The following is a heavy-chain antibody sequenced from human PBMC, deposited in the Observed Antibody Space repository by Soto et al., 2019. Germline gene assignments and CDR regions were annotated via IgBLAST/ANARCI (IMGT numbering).Heavy chain of an antibody. CDR3: ASIHVAGTDSGFDY. Sequence: GGSLRLSCAASGFTFSNAWINWVRQAPGKGLEWVGRIKSKTDGGTTDFAAPVKGRFAISRDDSKDMVYLQVNSLRAGDTAVYYCASIHVAGTDSGFDYWGQGTLVTVSS. J-gene: IGHJ4*02. V-gene: IGHV3-15*07. CDR2: IKSKTDGGTT. CDR1: GFTFSNAW. D-gene: IGHD6-19*01.